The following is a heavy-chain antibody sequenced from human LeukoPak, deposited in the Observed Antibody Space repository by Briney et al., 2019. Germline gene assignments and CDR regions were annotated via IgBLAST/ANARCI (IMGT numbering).Heavy chain of an antibody. D-gene: IGHD3-22*01. CDR3: ARKYYYDSSGFDY. CDR2: ISSSRSYI. Sequence: GGSLRLSCAASGFTFSSYSMNWVRQAPGKGLEWVSSISSSRSYIYYADSVKGRFTISRDNAKNSLYLQMNSLRAEDTAVYYCARKYYYDSSGFDYWGQGTLVTVSS. J-gene: IGHJ4*02. V-gene: IGHV3-21*01. CDR1: GFTFSSYS.